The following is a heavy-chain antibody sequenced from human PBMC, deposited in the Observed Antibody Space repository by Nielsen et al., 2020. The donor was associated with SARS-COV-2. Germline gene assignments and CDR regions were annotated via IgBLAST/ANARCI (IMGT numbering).Heavy chain of an antibody. CDR3: TTDRVSSSWNYYYYGMDV. CDR2: IKSKTGGGTT. V-gene: IGHV3-15*01. Sequence: WSRQPPGKGLEWVGRIKSKTGGGTTDYAAPVKGRFTISRDDSKNTLYLQMNSLKTEDTAVYYCTTDRVSSSWNYYYYGMDVWGQGTTVTVSS. J-gene: IGHJ6*02. D-gene: IGHD6-13*01.